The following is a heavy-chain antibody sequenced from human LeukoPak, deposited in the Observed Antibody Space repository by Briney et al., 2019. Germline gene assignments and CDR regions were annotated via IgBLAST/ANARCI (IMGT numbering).Heavy chain of an antibody. J-gene: IGHJ4*02. CDR1: GGTFSSYA. D-gene: IGHD6-13*01. CDR3: ARVRDSSSWYYFDY. V-gene: IGHV1-69*05. CDR2: IIPIFGTA. Sequence: GASVKVSCKASGGTFSSYAISWVRQAPGQGLEWMGGIIPIFGTANYAQKFQGRVTITTDESTSTAYMGLSSLRSEDTAVYYCARVRDSSSWYYFDYWGQGTLVTVSS.